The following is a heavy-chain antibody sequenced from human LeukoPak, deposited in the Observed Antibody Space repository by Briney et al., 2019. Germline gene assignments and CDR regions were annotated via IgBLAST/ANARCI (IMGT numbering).Heavy chain of an antibody. CDR3: ARLQYCSGTSCYWFDP. J-gene: IGHJ5*02. V-gene: IGHV4-30-2*01. Sequence: SETLSLTCDVSGGSISSGLYSWSWIRQPLGKGLEWIGYIYHTGSTYYNPSLKSRVTISVDTSKNQFSLRLSSVTAADTAVYYCARLQYCSGTSCYWFDPWGQGTLVTVSS. CDR2: IYHTGST. CDR1: GGSISSGLYS. D-gene: IGHD2-2*01.